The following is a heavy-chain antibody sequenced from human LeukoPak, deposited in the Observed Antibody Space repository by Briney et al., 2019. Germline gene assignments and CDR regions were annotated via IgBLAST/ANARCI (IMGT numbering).Heavy chain of an antibody. CDR3: ARDTPGIAASVNGG. Sequence: GGSLRLSCTASGLTVCNNYMNWVRQTPGKGLEWVSLIYSDGSTHYSDSVKGRFTISRDSSKNTLCLQINSLRAEDTAIYYCARDTPGIAASVNGGWGQGTLVTVSS. V-gene: IGHV3-53*01. CDR2: IYSDGST. D-gene: IGHD6-13*01. CDR1: GLTVCNNY. J-gene: IGHJ4*02.